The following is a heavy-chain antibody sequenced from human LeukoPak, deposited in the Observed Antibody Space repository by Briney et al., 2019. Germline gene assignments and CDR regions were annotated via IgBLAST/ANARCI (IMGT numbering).Heavy chain of an antibody. J-gene: IGHJ6*03. CDR3: VRDDGAYYQHSMDV. CDR1: GFNFNNHE. D-gene: IGHD3-16*01. V-gene: IGHV3-48*03. CDR2: ISSSGSSI. Sequence: GGSLRLTCVVSGFNFNNHEMNWVRQAPGEGLEWVSYISSSGSSIYYADYVKGRFTISRDNDRNSLYLQLDSLRVEDTALYYCVRDDGAYYQHSMDVWGKGTTVTVSS.